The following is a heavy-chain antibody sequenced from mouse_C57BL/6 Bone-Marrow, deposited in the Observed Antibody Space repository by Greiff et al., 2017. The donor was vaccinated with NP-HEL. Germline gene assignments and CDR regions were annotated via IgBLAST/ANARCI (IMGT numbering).Heavy chain of an antibody. CDR1: GFTFSDYY. Sequence: EVKLQESEGGLVQPGSSMKLSCTASGFTFSDYYMAWVRQVPEKGLEWVANINYDGSSTYYLDSLKSRFIFSRDNAKNILYLQISSLKSEDTATSYCAREGGLRRRTYAMDYWGQGTSVTVSS. D-gene: IGHD2-4*01. CDR3: AREGGLRRRTYAMDY. CDR2: INYDGSST. V-gene: IGHV5-16*01. J-gene: IGHJ4*01.